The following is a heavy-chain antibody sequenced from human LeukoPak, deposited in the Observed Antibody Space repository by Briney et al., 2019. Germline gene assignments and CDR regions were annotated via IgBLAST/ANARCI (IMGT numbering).Heavy chain of an antibody. J-gene: IGHJ6*03. V-gene: IGHV3-74*01. CDR2: INSDGSST. Sequence: GGSLRLSCTTSGFSFSGYWMHWVRQAPGKGLVWVSRINSDGSSTSYADSVKGRFTISRDNAKNTLYLQMNSLRAEDTAVYYCARTGDYGHYYYYYMDVWGKGTTVTVSS. CDR1: GFSFSGYW. CDR3: ARTGDYGHYYYYYMDV. D-gene: IGHD4-17*01.